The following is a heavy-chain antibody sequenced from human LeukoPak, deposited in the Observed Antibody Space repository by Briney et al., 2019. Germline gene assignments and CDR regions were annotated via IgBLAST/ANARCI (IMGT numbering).Heavy chain of an antibody. CDR1: GGTFRSYG. CDR2: IIPIIGTA. CDR3: ARVRNYDSPLGHFDY. Sequence: SVKVSCKASGGTFRSYGLNWVRQAPGQGLEWMGGIIPIIGTAKYAQKLQGRVTITADESTSSGYMELSSLRVEDTSVYYCARVRNYDSPLGHFDYWGQGTLVTVSS. J-gene: IGHJ4*02. V-gene: IGHV1-69*13. D-gene: IGHD3-22*01.